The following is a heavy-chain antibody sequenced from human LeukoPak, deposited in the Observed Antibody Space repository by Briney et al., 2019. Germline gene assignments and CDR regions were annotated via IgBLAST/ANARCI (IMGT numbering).Heavy chain of an antibody. V-gene: IGHV3-48*03. D-gene: IGHD3-3*01. CDR1: GFTFSSYG. CDR3: ARPPSITNPYYGMDV. CDR2: ITNSGGAI. Sequence: GGSLRLSCTASGFTFSSYGMNWVRQAPGKGLEWVSYITNSGGAIYYADSVKGRFTISRDNAEKSLYLQMSSLRAEDTAVYYCARPPSITNPYYGMDVWGQGTTVTVSS. J-gene: IGHJ6*02.